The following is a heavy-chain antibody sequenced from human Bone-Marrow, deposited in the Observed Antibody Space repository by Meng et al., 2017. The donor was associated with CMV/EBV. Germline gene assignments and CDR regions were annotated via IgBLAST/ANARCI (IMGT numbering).Heavy chain of an antibody. J-gene: IGHJ4*02. CDR3: ARVKMGYFDY. V-gene: IGHV4-31*03. CDR1: GCSISSCGYY. CDR2: IYYSGST. Sequence: CTVSGCSISSCGYYWSWIRQHPGKGLEWIGYIYYSGSTYYNPSLKSRVTISVDTSKNQFSLKLSSVTAADTAVYYCARVKMGYFDYWGQGTLVTVSS. D-gene: IGHD2-8*01.